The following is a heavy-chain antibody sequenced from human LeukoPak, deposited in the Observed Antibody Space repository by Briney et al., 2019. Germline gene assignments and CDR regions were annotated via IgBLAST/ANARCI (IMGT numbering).Heavy chain of an antibody. Sequence: PGGSLRLSCTASGFTFSDYWMTWVRQAPGKGLEWVANIKQDGSEKYYVDSGKGRFTISRDNAKNSLYLQMNSLRAEDTAVYYCARPLLSLDYWGQGTLVTVSS. CDR2: IKQDGSEK. CDR3: ARPLLSLDY. D-gene: IGHD1-26*01. V-gene: IGHV3-7*03. CDR1: GFTFSDYW. J-gene: IGHJ4*02.